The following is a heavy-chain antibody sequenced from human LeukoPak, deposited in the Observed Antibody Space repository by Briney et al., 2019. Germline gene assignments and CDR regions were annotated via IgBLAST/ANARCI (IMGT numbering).Heavy chain of an antibody. V-gene: IGHV3-21*01. Sequence: GGSLRLSCSTSGFIFRDYAMSWVRQAPGKGLEWVSSLDKSSTYIYYADSVKGRFTISRDNAKNSLFLEMNSLRTEDTAVYYCVREVGLFDYWGQGTLVTVSS. CDR2: LDKSSTYI. CDR1: GFIFRDYA. CDR3: VREVGLFDY. J-gene: IGHJ4*02.